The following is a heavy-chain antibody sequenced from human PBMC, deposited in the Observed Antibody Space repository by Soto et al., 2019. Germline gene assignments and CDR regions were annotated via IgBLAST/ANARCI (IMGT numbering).Heavy chain of an antibody. CDR3: ARDHGYSSSGGMDV. J-gene: IGHJ6*02. Sequence: QPGGSLRLSCAASGFTFSSYGMHWVRQAPGKGLEWVAVIWYDGSNKYYADSVKGRFTISRDNSKNTLYLQMNSLRAEDTAVYYCARDHGYSSSGGMDVWGQGTTVTVSS. CDR2: IWYDGSNK. D-gene: IGHD6-6*01. CDR1: GFTFSSYG. V-gene: IGHV3-33*01.